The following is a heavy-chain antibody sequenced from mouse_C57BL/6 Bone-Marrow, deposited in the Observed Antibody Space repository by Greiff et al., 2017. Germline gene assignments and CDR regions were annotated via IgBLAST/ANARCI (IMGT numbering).Heavy chain of an antibody. CDR3: ARSLYYGPYY. J-gene: IGHJ2*01. D-gene: IGHD1-1*01. CDR2: IDPNSGGT. V-gene: IGHV1-72*01. Sequence: QVQLQQPGAELVKPGASVKLSCKASGYTFTSYWMHWVKQRPGRGLEWIGRIDPNSGGTKYNEKFKSQATLTVDKPSSPAYMQLSSLTSEDSAVYYCARSLYYGPYYWGQGTTLTVSS. CDR1: GYTFTSYW.